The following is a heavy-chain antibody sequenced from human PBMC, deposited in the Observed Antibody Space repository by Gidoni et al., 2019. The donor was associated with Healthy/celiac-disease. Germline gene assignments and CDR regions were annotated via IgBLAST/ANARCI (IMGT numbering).Heavy chain of an antibody. V-gene: IGHV4-34*01. J-gene: IGHJ5*02. D-gene: IGHD3-10*01. Sequence: QVQLQQWGAGLLKPSETLSLTCAVYGGSFSGYYWSWIRQPPGKGLEWIGEINHSGSTNYNLSLKSRVTISVDTSKNQFSLKLSSVTAADTAVYYCATAPSGESDYRNWFDPWGQGTLVTVSS. CDR1: GGSFSGYY. CDR3: ATAPSGESDYRNWFDP. CDR2: INHSGST.